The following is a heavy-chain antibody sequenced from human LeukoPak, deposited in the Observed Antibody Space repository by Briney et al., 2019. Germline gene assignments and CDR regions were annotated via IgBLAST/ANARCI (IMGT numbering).Heavy chain of an antibody. CDR1: GYTFTSYG. D-gene: IGHD3-22*01. CDR3: ARVGYYDSSGSPPEY. Sequence: ASVKVSCKASGYTFTSYGISWVRQAPGQGLEWMGWISAYNGNTNYAQKLQGRVTMTTDTSTSTAYMELRSLRSDDTAVYYCARVGYYDSSGSPPEYWGQGTLVTVSS. V-gene: IGHV1-18*01. J-gene: IGHJ4*02. CDR2: ISAYNGNT.